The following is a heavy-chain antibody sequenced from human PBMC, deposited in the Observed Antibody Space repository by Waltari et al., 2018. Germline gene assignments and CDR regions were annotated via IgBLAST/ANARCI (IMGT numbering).Heavy chain of an antibody. CDR3: ARGGDTAMDHHNWFDP. CDR2: RNPNSGNT. Sequence: QVQLVQSGAEVKKPGASVKVSCKASGYTFTSYDINWVRQATGQGLEWMGWRNPNSGNTGYAQKFQGRVTMTRNTSISTAYMELSSLRSEDTAVYYCARGGDTAMDHHNWFDPWGQGTLVTVSS. J-gene: IGHJ5*02. D-gene: IGHD5-18*01. CDR1: GYTFTSYD. V-gene: IGHV1-8*01.